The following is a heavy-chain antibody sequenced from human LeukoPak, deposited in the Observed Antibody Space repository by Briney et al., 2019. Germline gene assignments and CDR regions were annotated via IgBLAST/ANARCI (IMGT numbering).Heavy chain of an antibody. CDR2: INEDGSQT. J-gene: IGHJ4*02. D-gene: IGHD1-26*01. CDR1: GFTFSMYF. CDR3: ARDFLGFSDS. Sequence: GGSLRLSCAASGFTFSMYFMRRVRQAPGKGLEWVASINEDGSQTYYVDSVKGRFTISRDNAKNSLYLQMNSLRAEDTAVYYCARDFLGFSDSWGQGTLVTVSS. V-gene: IGHV3-7*04.